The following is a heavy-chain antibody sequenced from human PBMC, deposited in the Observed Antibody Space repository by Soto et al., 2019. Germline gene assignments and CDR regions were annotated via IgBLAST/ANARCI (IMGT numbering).Heavy chain of an antibody. Sequence: AGGSLRLSCAASGFTFSSYGMHWVRQAPGKGLEWVALILYDGKKNYYADSVKGRFTISRDNSKNTLYLQMNSLRAEDTAVYYCAKDEVLVKVVARDYYGMDVWGQGTTVTVSS. V-gene: IGHV3-30*18. J-gene: IGHJ6*02. D-gene: IGHD2-15*01. CDR1: GFTFSSYG. CDR2: ILYDGKKN. CDR3: AKDEVLVKVVARDYYGMDV.